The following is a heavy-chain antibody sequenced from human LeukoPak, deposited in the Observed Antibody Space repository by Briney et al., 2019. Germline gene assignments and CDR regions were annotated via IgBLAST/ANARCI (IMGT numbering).Heavy chain of an antibody. CDR2: IRSKAYGGTT. CDR1: GFTFGDYA. Sequence: GGSLRLSCTASGFTFGDYAMSWVRQAPGKGLEWVGFIRSKAYGGTTEYAASVKGRFTISRDDSKSIAYLQMNSLKTEDTAVYYCTFIYDSSGYYLPRVYWGQGTLVTVSS. J-gene: IGHJ4*02. D-gene: IGHD3-22*01. V-gene: IGHV3-49*04. CDR3: TFIYDSSGYYLPRVY.